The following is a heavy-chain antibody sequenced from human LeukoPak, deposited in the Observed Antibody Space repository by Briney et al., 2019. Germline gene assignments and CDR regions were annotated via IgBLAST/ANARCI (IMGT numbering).Heavy chain of an antibody. Sequence: GASVKVSCKASGGTFSSYAISWVRQAPGQGLEWMGGIIPIFGTANYAQKFQGRVTITADESTSTAYMELSSLRSEDTAVYYCARKKYYDFWSGYHGWFDPWGQGTLVTVFS. CDR1: GGTFSSYA. CDR2: IIPIFGTA. CDR3: ARKKYYDFWSGYHGWFDP. J-gene: IGHJ5*02. V-gene: IGHV1-69*13. D-gene: IGHD3-3*01.